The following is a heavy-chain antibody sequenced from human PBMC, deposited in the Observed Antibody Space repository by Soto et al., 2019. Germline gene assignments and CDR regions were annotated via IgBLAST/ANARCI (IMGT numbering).Heavy chain of an antibody. CDR2: IYYSGST. J-gene: IGHJ5*02. V-gene: IGHV4-39*01. D-gene: IGHD2-2*02. CDR3: ARLGYCSSTSCYSPWFDP. Sequence: SETLSLTCTVSGGSISSSSYYWGWIRQPPGKGLEWIGSIYYSGSTYYNPSLKSRVTISVDTSKNHFSLKLSSVTAADTAVYYCARLGYCSSTSCYSPWFDPWGQGTLVTVSS. CDR1: GGSISSSSYY.